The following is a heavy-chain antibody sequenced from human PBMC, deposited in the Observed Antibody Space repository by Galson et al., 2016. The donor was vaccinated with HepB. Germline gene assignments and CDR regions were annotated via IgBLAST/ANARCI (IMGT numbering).Heavy chain of an antibody. CDR3: AKDYSGYDWGIGYYYYAVDV. Sequence: EGSHKYYADSVKGRITISRDNSKNTLYLQMNSLRAEDTAVYYCAKDYSGYDWGIGYYYYAVDVWGQGTTVTVSS. V-gene: IGHV3-30*02. D-gene: IGHD5-12*01. CDR2: EGSHK. J-gene: IGHJ6*02.